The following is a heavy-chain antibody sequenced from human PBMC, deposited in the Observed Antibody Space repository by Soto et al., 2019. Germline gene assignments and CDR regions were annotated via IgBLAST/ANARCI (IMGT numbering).Heavy chain of an antibody. CDR3: AKDRRKVVVAAPFDY. D-gene: IGHD2-15*01. Sequence: QVQLVESGGGVVQPGRSLRLSCAASGFTFSSYGMHWVRQAPGKGLEWVAVISDDGSNKYYADSVKGRFTISRDNSKNTLYLQMNSLRAEDTAVYYCAKDRRKVVVAAPFDYWGQGTLGTVSS. V-gene: IGHV3-30*18. J-gene: IGHJ4*02. CDR2: ISDDGSNK. CDR1: GFTFSSYG.